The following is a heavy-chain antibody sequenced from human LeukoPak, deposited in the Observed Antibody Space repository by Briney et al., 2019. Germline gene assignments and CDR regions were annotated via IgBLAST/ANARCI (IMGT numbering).Heavy chain of an antibody. CDR1: GFTFSGSA. CDR2: IRSKADSYAT. CDR3: VRDLLNNNYYAMDV. D-gene: IGHD1/OR15-1a*01. Sequence: HPGGSLKLSCAASGFTFSGSAMHWVRQASGKGLEWVGRIRSKADSYATVYAASVKGRFTVSRDDSENTAYLQMIGLKTEDTAVYYCVRDLLNNNYYAMDVWGKGTTVTVSS. J-gene: IGHJ6*04. V-gene: IGHV3-73*01.